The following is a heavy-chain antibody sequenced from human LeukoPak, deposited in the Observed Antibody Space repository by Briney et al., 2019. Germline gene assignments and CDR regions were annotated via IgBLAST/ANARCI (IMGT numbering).Heavy chain of an antibody. Sequence: GGSLRLSCAASGFTFDDYAMHWVRQAPGKGLEWVSGISWNGGTIGYADSVKGRFTISRDNAKNSLYLQMNSLRAEDTAVYYCGLTGSYSGSYFDYWGQGTLVTVSS. CDR1: GFTFDDYA. D-gene: IGHD1-26*01. J-gene: IGHJ4*02. V-gene: IGHV3-9*01. CDR2: ISWNGGTI. CDR3: GLTGSYSGSYFDY.